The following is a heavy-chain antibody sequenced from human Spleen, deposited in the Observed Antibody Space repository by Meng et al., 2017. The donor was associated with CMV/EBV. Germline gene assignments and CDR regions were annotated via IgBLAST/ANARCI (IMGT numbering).Heavy chain of an antibody. CDR3: AKDSSTSLNYHYGMDV. D-gene: IGHD2-2*01. CDR2: ISYGGLNE. Sequence: GGSLRLSCAASGFTFTSYNMHWVRQDRGKGPEWVAVISYGGLNEYYADSVKGRFTISREDSKKMLYLQMNDLRVEDTAVYYCAKDSSTSLNYHYGMDVWGQGTTVTVSS. J-gene: IGHJ6*02. CDR1: GFTFTSYN. V-gene: IGHV3-30*18.